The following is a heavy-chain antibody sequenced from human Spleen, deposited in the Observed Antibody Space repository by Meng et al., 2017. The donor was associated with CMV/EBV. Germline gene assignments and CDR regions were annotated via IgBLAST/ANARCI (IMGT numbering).Heavy chain of an antibody. CDR2: ISYDGSNK. Sequence: SLKISCAASGFTFSSYAMHWVRQAPGKGLEWVAVISYDGSNKYYADSVKGRFTISRDNSKNTLYLQMNSLRAEDTAVYYCARVGGQAAGTYYFDYWGQGTLVTVSS. V-gene: IGHV3-30*04. J-gene: IGHJ4*02. CDR3: ARVGGQAAGTYYFDY. CDR1: GFTFSSYA. D-gene: IGHD6-13*01.